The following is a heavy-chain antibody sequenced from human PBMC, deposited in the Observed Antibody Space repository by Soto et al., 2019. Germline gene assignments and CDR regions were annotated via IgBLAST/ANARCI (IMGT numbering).Heavy chain of an antibody. J-gene: IGHJ5*02. CDR3: ERRTGSGFRPGTHRFNWFDP. Sequence: QVQLVQSGAEVKQPGSSVKVSCQASGVTFSSFAISWVRQAPGQGLEWMGGIIPIFRTPNYAQNFQRRVTITADESTSSVYMELSRLRSEDTAVYYCERRTGSGFRPGTHRFNWFDPWGQGTLVTVSS. CDR1: GVTFSSFA. D-gene: IGHD5-12*01. V-gene: IGHV1-69*01. CDR2: IIPIFRTP.